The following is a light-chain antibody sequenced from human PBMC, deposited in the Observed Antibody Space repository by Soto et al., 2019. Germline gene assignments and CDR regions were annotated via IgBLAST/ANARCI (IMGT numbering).Light chain of an antibody. V-gene: IGKV3-15*01. Sequence: EIVMTQSPATLSVSPGERATLSCRASQSVSSYLAWYQQKPGLPPRLLIYDASTRATGIPDRFSGSGSGTDFTLTISSLQSADFAVHYCQQYSNWPPLYTFGRRTKLEIK. J-gene: IGKJ2*01. CDR3: QQYSNWPPLYT. CDR2: DAS. CDR1: QSVSSY.